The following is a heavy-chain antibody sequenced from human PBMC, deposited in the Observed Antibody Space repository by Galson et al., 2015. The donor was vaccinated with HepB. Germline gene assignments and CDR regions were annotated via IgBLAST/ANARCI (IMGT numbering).Heavy chain of an antibody. CDR1: GFTFSTYG. D-gene: IGHD1-26*01. J-gene: IGHJ4*02. V-gene: IGHV3-30*03. CDR3: ARDIGVGGTLGVPDC. Sequence: SLRLSCAAYGFTFSTYGMHWVRQAPGKGLGWEAAISYDGTYRPDADSANGRFTISRDNSKNMLYLQMKSMRVEDTAMYYCARDIGVGGTLGVPDCWGQGALVTVSS. CDR2: ISYDGTYR.